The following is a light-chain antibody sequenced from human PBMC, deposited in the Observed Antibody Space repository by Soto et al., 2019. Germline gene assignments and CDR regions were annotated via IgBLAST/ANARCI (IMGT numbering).Light chain of an antibody. CDR1: SSDVGAYNH. V-gene: IGLV2-14*01. CDR3: SSYTGSSTWV. J-gene: IGLJ3*02. CDR2: EVS. Sequence: QSVLTQPASVSGSPGQSITISCTGTSSDVGAYNHVSWYQQHPGKAPKLMMYEVSNRPSGVANRFSGSKSGNTASLTISGLQAEDEADYYCSSYTGSSTWVFGGGTKLTVL.